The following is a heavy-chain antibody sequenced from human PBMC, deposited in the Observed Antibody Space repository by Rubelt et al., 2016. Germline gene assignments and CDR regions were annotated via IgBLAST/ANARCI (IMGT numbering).Heavy chain of an antibody. D-gene: IGHD2-2*02. V-gene: IGHV3-23*01. CDR1: GFAFSIYA. CDR2: ISSSGVST. CDR3: VRGLAEGDYCSAASCYTDT. Sequence: GGGLGQPGGSLRLSCTASGFAFSIYAMNWVRQAPGKGLEWVSAISSSGVSTYYIDSVRGRFTISRDNSKNTVYLQMNSLRAEDTSVYYCVRGLAEGDYCSAASCYTDTWGQGTLVTVFS. J-gene: IGHJ5*02.